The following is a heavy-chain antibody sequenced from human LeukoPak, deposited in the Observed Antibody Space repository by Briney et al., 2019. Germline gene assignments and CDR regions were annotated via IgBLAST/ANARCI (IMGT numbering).Heavy chain of an antibody. Sequence: RTGGSLRLSCAASGFTFSSYAMSWVRQAPGKGLEWVSAISGSGGSTYYADSVKGRFTISRDNSKNTLYLQMNSLRAEDTAVYYCAKDWGDGYNHHLFYWGQGTLVTVSS. CDR1: GFTFSSYA. CDR3: AKDWGDGYNHHLFY. CDR2: ISGSGGST. J-gene: IGHJ4*02. V-gene: IGHV3-23*01. D-gene: IGHD5-24*01.